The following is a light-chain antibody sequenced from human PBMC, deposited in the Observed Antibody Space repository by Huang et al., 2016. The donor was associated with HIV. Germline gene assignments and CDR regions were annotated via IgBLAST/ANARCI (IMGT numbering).Light chain of an antibody. Sequence: EIVLTQSPDTLSLSPGERATVSCRASQSVTRNYLAWYQQRPGQAPKLLIYGASTRATGIPDRCSGSGSGTDFTLTISRLAPEDFAVYYCQQFGSSPPYSFGQGTKLEIK. CDR2: GAS. CDR1: QSVTRNY. V-gene: IGKV3-20*01. CDR3: QQFGSSPPYS. J-gene: IGKJ2*03.